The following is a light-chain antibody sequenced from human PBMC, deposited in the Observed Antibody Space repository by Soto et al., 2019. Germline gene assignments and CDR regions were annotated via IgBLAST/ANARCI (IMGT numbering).Light chain of an antibody. Sequence: DIQMTQSPSSLFASVGARVTITCRASQSISSYLNLYQQKPGKAPKLVIYAASSLQSGVPSRFSGSGSGTDFTLTISSLQPEDFATYYCQQSYSTPRMFGQGTKVDIK. V-gene: IGKV1-39*01. CDR2: AAS. CDR3: QQSYSTPRM. CDR1: QSISSY. J-gene: IGKJ1*01.